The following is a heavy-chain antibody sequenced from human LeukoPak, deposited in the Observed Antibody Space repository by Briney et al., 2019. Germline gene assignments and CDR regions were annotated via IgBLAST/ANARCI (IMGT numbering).Heavy chain of an antibody. CDR2: INPNSGGT. CDR1: GYTFTGYY. J-gene: IGHJ5*02. CDR3: ARKGTARYCSSTSCYDWFDP. Sequence: ASVKVSCKASGYTFTGYYMHWVRLAPGQGLEWMGWINPNSGGTNYAQKFQGRVTMTRDTSISTAYMELSRLRSDDTAVYYCARKGTARYCSSTSCYDWFDPWGQGTLVTVSS. V-gene: IGHV1-2*02. D-gene: IGHD2-2*01.